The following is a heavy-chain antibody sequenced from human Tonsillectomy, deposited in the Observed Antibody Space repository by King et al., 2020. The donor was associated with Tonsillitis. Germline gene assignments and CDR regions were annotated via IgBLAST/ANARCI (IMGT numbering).Heavy chain of an antibody. CDR3: ARSFGVIPRGGFDI. V-gene: IGHV4-30-2*01. CDR1: GGSISSGGYS. CDR2: IYHSGRT. Sequence: QLQLQESGSRLVKPSQTLTLTCAVSGGSISSGGYSWNWIRQPPGKGLEWIGYIYHSGRTVSNPSLESRVTISVDTSKNHFSLELTSATAADTAVYFCARSFGVIPRGGFDIWGQGTWVTVSS. D-gene: IGHD3-3*01. J-gene: IGHJ3*02.